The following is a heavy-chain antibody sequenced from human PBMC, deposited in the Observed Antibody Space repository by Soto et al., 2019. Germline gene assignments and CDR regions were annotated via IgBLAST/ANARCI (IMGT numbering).Heavy chain of an antibody. D-gene: IGHD6-19*01. V-gene: IGHV4-4*02. CDR2: IYHSGST. CDR3: ARDRIAVAGTSGGAFNI. Sequence: SETLSLTCAVSGGSISSSNWWSWVRQPPGKGLEWIGEIYHSGSTNYNPSLRSRVTISVDKSKNQFSLKLSSVTAADTAVYYCARDRIAVAGTSGGAFNIWGQGTMVTVS. CDR1: GGSISSSNW. J-gene: IGHJ3*02.